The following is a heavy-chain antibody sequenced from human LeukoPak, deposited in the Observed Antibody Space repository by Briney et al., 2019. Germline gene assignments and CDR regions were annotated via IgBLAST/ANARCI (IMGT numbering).Heavy chain of an antibody. J-gene: IGHJ3*02. V-gene: IGHV4-31*03. CDR2: IYYSGST. D-gene: IGHD3-3*02. Sequence: SSETLSLTCTVSGGSISSGGYYWSWIRQHPGKGLEWIGYIYYSGSTYYNPSLKSRVTISVDTSKNQFSLKPSSVTAADTAVYYCASEGSINAFDIWGQGTMVTVSS. CDR3: ASEGSINAFDI. CDR1: GGSISSGGYY.